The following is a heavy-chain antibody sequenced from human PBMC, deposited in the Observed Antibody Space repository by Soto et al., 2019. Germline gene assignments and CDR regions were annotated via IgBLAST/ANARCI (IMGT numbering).Heavy chain of an antibody. V-gene: IGHV1-69*12. CDR2: IIPFFSTA. Sequence: QVQLVQSGAAVKKPGSSVKVSCKASGGTFSSYAISWVRQAPGQGLEWMGGIIPFFSTANYAQKFQGRVTITADESTSTAYMVLSSLRAEDTAVYYCARSITGTVSYYYGMDVWGQGSTVTVSS. CDR3: ARSITGTVSYYYGMDV. CDR1: GGTFSSYA. D-gene: IGHD1-20*01. J-gene: IGHJ6*02.